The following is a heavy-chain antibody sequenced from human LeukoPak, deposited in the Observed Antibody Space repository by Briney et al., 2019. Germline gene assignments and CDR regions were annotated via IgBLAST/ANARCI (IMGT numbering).Heavy chain of an antibody. D-gene: IGHD4-17*01. V-gene: IGHV3-21*01. CDR2: ISSSSSYI. CDR1: GFTFSSYS. J-gene: IGHJ4*02. Sequence: GGSLRLSCAASGFTFSSYSMNWVRQAPGKGLEWASSISSSSSYIYYADSVKGRFTISRDNAKNSLYLQMNSLRAEDTAVYYCARDSDYGDFLDYWGQGTLVTVSS. CDR3: ARDSDYGDFLDY.